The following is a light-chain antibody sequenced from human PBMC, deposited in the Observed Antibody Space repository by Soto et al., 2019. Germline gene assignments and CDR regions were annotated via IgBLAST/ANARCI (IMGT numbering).Light chain of an antibody. CDR1: QGISNY. CDR3: QNYNGAPWT. Sequence: DLQMTQSPSSLSASIGDRVTITCRASQGISNYLVWYQQKPGKVPKLLIYAASTLQSGVPSRFSGSGSGTDFTLTISSLQPGDVATYYCQNYNGAPWTFGQGTKVEIK. V-gene: IGKV1-27*01. J-gene: IGKJ1*01. CDR2: AAS.